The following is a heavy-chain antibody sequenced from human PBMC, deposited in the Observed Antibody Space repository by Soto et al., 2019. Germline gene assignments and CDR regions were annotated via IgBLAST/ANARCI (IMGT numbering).Heavy chain of an antibody. V-gene: IGHV3-74*01. CDR3: ARGSTDSYPGSRIFDF. CDR1: GFTFRSYW. J-gene: IGHJ4*02. D-gene: IGHD3-10*01. Sequence: GGSLRLSCAASGFTFRSYWIHWVRQVPGKGLLWVSRINPDGSSTNYADSVKGRFTISRDNAKNTVYLQMNSLRVEDSALYYCARGSTDSYPGSRIFDFWGRGTLVTVSS. CDR2: INPDGSST.